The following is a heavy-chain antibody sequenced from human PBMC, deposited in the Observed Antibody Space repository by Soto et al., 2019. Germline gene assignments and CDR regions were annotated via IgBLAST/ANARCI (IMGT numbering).Heavy chain of an antibody. CDR2: IYYSGST. J-gene: IGHJ6*02. V-gene: IGHV4-59*01. D-gene: IGHD2-21*02. CDR1: GGSISSYY. Sequence: QVQLQESGPGLVKPSETLSLTCTVSGGSISSYYWSWIRQPPGKGLEWIGYIYYSGSTNYNPSLKSRVTITVDTAKNQFSLKPSSVTAADTAVYYWAREGVTRNYHHYGMDVWGQGATVTVSS. CDR3: AREGVTRNYHHYGMDV.